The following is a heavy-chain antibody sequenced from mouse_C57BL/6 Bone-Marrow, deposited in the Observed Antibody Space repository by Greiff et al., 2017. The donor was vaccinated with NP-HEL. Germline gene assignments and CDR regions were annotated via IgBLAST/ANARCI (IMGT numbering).Heavy chain of an antibody. V-gene: IGHV1-74*01. J-gene: IGHJ2*01. D-gene: IGHD1-1*01. CDR1: GEKGRREG. CDR2: IHPSDSDT. Sequence: QVQLQQPGAELVKPGASVKGEGKAGGEKGRREGRKGGKERRGKERLWIGRIHPSDSDTNYNQKFKGKATLTVDKSSSTAYMQLSSLTSEDSAVYYCAIWVGGLRWGQGTTLTVSS. CDR3: AIWVGGLR.